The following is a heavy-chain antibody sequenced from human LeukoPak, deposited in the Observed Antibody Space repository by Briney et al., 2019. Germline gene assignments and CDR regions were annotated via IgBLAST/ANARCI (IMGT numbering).Heavy chain of an antibody. J-gene: IGHJ3*02. V-gene: IGHV1-2*02. Sequence: ASVKVSCKASGYTFTGYYIHWVRQAPGQGLEWVGWINPNSGDTHSAQNFQGRVTMTRDTSISTASMDLSRLRSDDTAAYYCARAPKNDAYDIWGRGTMVTVSS. CDR2: INPNSGDT. CDR1: GYTFTGYY. CDR3: ARAPKNDAYDI.